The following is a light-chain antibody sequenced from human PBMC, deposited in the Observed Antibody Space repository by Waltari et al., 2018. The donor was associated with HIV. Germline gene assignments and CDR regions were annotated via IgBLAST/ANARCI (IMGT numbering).Light chain of an antibody. CDR1: QTVLYTSNNINY. J-gene: IGKJ1*01. CDR3: QQYYSVPPT. CDR2: WAS. V-gene: IGKV4-1*01. Sequence: DIVMTQSTDSLAVSLGERATINCKSSQTVLYTSNNINYLAWYQQKPGQPPKLLIYWASTRESGVPDRFSGSGSGTDFTLTISSLQAEDVAVYFCQQYYSVPPTFGQGTKVEIK.